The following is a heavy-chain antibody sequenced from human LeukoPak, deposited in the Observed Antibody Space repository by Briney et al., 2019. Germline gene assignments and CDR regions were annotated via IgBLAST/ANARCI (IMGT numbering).Heavy chain of an antibody. CDR1: GGSISSYY. Sequence: SETLSLTCTVSGGSISSYYWSWIRQPPGKGLEWIGYIYYSGSTNYNPSLKSRITLSVNTSKKQFSLKPSSVTAADTAVYYWARGYAYNFDYWGQGTLVTVSS. V-gene: IGHV4-59*01. J-gene: IGHJ4*02. CDR2: IYYSGST. CDR3: ARGYAYNFDY. D-gene: IGHD5-12*01.